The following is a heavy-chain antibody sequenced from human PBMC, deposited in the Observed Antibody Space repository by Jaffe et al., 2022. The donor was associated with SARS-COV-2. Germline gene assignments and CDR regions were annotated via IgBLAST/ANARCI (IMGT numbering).Heavy chain of an antibody. J-gene: IGHJ4*02. Sequence: QVQLVESGGGVVQPGRSLRLSCVASGFTFSRYTFHWVRQAPGKGLEWVAVISDDGNRKYYVDSVKGRFTISRDDSMNTLYLQMNSLRAEDTALYYCARETEILATVDWGQGTLVTVSS. CDR2: ISDDGNRK. V-gene: IGHV3-30*04. CDR3: ARETEILATVD. CDR1: GFTFSRYT. D-gene: IGHD5-12*01.